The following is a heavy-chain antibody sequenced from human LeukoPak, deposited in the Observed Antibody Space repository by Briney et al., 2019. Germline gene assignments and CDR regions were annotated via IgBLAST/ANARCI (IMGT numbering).Heavy chain of an antibody. CDR3: ARCHVDDSSGYYDWYFDL. Sequence: SVKVSCKASGGTFSSYAISWVRQAPGQGLEWMGGIIPIFGTANYAQKFQGRVTITADESTSTAYMELSSLRSEDTAVYYCARCHVDDSSGYYDWYFDLWGRGTLVTVSS. J-gene: IGHJ2*01. CDR1: GGTFSSYA. V-gene: IGHV1-69*13. CDR2: IIPIFGTA. D-gene: IGHD3-22*01.